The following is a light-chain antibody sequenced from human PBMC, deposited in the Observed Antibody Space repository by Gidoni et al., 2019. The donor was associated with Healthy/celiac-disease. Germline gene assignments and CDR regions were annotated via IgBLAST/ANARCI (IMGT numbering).Light chain of an antibody. V-gene: IGKV1-5*03. CDR3: QQYNSYSSS. CDR1: QSISSW. J-gene: IGKJ4*01. CDR2: KAS. Sequence: IQMTQSPSTLSASVGDRVTITCLASQSISSWLAWYQQKPGKAPKLLIYKASSLESGVPSRFSGSGSGTEFTLTSSSLQPDDFASYDCQQYNSYSSSFGGGTKVEIK.